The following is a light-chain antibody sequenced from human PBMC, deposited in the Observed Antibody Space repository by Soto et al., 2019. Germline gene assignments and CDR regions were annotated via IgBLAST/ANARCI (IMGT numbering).Light chain of an antibody. J-gene: IGKJ2*01. CDR1: QSVSSNN. Sequence: EIVLTQSPGTLSLSPGERATLSCRASQSVSSNNLAWYQQKPGQAPRLLIYDVASRATGIPDRFTGSGSGTDFILTISRLEPEDSAVYYCQQYGDSPPYTFGQGTKLEIK. CDR2: DVA. CDR3: QQYGDSPPYT. V-gene: IGKV3-20*01.